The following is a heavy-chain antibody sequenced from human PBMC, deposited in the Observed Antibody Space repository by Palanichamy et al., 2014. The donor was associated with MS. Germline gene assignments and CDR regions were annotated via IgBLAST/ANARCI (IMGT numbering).Heavy chain of an antibody. Sequence: EVQLVESGGGLVQPGGSLRLSCAASGFTFSNYDMHWVRQVTGNGLEWVSTIATTGDTYYPGSVKGRFTISRENAKNSFYLQMNSLGAGDTAVYYCARAGVPGTELFDYWGQGALVTVSS. CDR2: IATTGDT. CDR3: ARAGVPGTELFDY. J-gene: IGHJ4*02. V-gene: IGHV3-13*01. CDR1: GFTFSNYD. D-gene: IGHD6-19*01.